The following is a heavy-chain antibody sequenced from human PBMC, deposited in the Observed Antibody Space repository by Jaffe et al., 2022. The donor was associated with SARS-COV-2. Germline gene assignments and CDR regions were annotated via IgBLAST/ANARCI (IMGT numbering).Heavy chain of an antibody. V-gene: IGHV3-7*01. D-gene: IGHD3-9*01. CDR2: TKQDGSEK. CDR1: GFTFSSYW. CDR3: ARDRPLVGFDI. J-gene: IGHJ3*02. Sequence: EVQLVESGGGLVQPGGSLRLSCAASGFTFSSYWMSWVRQVPGKGLEWVANTKQDGSEKYYVDSVKGRFTISRDNAKNSLYLQMNSLRAEDTAVYYCARDRPLVGFDIWGRGTMVTVSS.